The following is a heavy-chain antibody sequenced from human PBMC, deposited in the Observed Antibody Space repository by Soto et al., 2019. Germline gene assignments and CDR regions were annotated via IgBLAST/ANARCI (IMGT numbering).Heavy chain of an antibody. Sequence: SENLSLTCSVSGDSIRDSFWSWVRQPPGKGLEWIGLVHHTGNTNYNPSLETRVTMLVDTSANHFSLTLTSVTPADTAIYYCARGRDDNSYHHFRHLFDSRGQGSLVTVSS. CDR3: ARGRDDNSYHHFRHLFDS. V-gene: IGHV4-59*01. D-gene: IGHD3-22*01. CDR1: GDSIRDSF. CDR2: VHHTGNT. J-gene: IGHJ4*02.